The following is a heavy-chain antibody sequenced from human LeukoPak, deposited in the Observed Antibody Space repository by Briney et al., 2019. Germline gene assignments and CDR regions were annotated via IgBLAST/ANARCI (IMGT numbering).Heavy chain of an antibody. V-gene: IGHV3-7*01. CDR2: TKPDGSAE. J-gene: IGHJ4*02. CDR1: GFTFSAYW. Sequence: PGESLRLSCAASGFTFSAYWLGWVRQAPGKGLEWVANTKPDGSAEYYADSVRGRFTTSRDNANNLLYLQLNRLRAEDTAVYYCARDGGLNTSFDYWGQGTLVTVSS. CDR3: ARDGGLNTSFDY. D-gene: IGHD2-15*01.